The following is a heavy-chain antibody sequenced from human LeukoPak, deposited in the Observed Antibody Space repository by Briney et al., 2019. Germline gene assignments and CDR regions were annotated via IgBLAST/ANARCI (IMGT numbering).Heavy chain of an antibody. V-gene: IGHV4-39*07. CDR3: ARTSIAVAGFLFDY. Sequence: SETLSLTCTVSGDSISSSSYYWGWIRQPPGKGLEWIGEINHSGSTNYNPSLKSRVTISVDTSKNQFSLKLSSVTAADAAVYYCARTSIAVAGFLFDYWGQGTLVTVSS. D-gene: IGHD6-19*01. CDR2: INHSGST. J-gene: IGHJ4*02. CDR1: GDSISSSSYY.